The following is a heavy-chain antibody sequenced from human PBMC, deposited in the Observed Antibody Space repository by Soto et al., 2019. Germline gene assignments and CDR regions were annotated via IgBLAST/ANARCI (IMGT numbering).Heavy chain of an antibody. CDR2: IYYSGST. J-gene: IGHJ6*02. CDR3: ARDGWGWVAARPDPAPNYYYYGMDV. D-gene: IGHD6-6*01. V-gene: IGHV4-59*01. CDR1: GGSISGYY. Sequence: SETLSLTCTVSGGSISGYYWSWIRQPPGKGLEWIGYIYYSGSTNYNPSLKSRVTISVDTSKNQFSLKLSSVTAADTAVYYCARDGWGWVAARPDPAPNYYYYGMDVWGQGTTVTVSS.